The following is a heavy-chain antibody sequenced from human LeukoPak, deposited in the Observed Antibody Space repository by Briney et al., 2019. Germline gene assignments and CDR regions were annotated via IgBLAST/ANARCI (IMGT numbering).Heavy chain of an antibody. J-gene: IGHJ4*02. CDR1: GDSINSTPNY. Sequence: PSETLSLTCTVSGDSINSTPNYWGWIRQPPGKGLEWLGSLHHSRHTYYNPSLNSRPTISVDTSKNHLSLMFNSVTATNTAVYYCARLGFTMIRVATTWGQGTLVTVSS. V-gene: IGHV4-39*01. CDR2: LHHSRHT. D-gene: IGHD3-22*01. CDR3: ARLGFTMIRVATT.